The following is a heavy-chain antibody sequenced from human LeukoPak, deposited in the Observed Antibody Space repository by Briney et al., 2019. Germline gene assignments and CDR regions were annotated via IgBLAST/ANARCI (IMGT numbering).Heavy chain of an antibody. V-gene: IGHV3-30*03. J-gene: IGHJ6*02. CDR3: ARGTDTKPFWSGYWVDV. D-gene: IGHD3-3*01. Sequence: SCKASGFTFSSSAMHWVRQAPGKGLEWVAVISYDESNKYYADSVKGRFTISRDNSKNTLYLQVNSLRAEDTAVYYCARGTDTKPFWSGYWVDVWGQGTTVTVSS. CDR1: GFTFSSSA. CDR2: ISYDESNK.